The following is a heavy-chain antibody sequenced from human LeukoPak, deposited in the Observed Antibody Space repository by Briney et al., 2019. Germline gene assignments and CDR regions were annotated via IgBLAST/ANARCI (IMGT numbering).Heavy chain of an antibody. V-gene: IGHV3-30*18. CDR3: AKAPDGDYAFDY. D-gene: IGHD4-17*01. CDR1: GLTFSSYG. CDR2: ISYDGSNK. J-gene: IGHJ4*02. Sequence: GGSLRLSCAASGLTFSSYGMHWVRQAPGKGLEWVAVISYDGSNKYYADSVKGRFTISRDNSKNTLYLQMNSLRAEDTAVYYCAKAPDGDYAFDYWGQGTLVTVSS.